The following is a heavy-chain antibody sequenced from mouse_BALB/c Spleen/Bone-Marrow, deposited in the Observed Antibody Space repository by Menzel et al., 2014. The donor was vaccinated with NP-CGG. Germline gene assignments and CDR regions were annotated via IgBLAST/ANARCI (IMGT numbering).Heavy chain of an antibody. CDR2: INPYNDGT. Sequence: LVESGPELVQPGASVKMSCKASGYTFXSYVMHWVKQKPGQGLEWIGYINPYNDGTKYNEKFKGKATLTSDKSSSTAYMELSSLTSEDSAVYYCARRRVYGNYIYFDYWGQGTTLTVSS. CDR3: ARRRVYGNYIYFDY. CDR1: GYTFXSYV. J-gene: IGHJ2*01. V-gene: IGHV1-14*01. D-gene: IGHD2-1*01.